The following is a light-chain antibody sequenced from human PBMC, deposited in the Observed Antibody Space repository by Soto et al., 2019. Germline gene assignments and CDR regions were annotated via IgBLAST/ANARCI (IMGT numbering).Light chain of an antibody. Sequence: QSALTQPASVSGSPGQSITITCTGTSSDVGGYNYVSWYQQHPGKAPKVLISDVSNRPSGISNRFSGSKSGNTASLTISGLQAEYEADYDCSSYTSIDTWVFGTGTKVTVL. J-gene: IGLJ1*01. CDR2: DVS. CDR3: SSYTSIDTWV. V-gene: IGLV2-14*03. CDR1: SSDVGGYNY.